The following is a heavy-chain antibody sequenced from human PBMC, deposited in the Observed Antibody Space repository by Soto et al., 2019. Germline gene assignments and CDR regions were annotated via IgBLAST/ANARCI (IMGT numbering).Heavy chain of an antibody. V-gene: IGHV4-59*01. CDR3: ARIVEDWFDP. CDR2: IYYSGST. CDR1: GGSISSYY. J-gene: IGHJ5*02. D-gene: IGHD3-22*01. Sequence: SETLSLTCTVSGGSISSYYWSWIRQPPGEGLEWIGYIYYSGSTNYNPSLKSRVTISVDTSKNQFSLKLSSVTAADTAVYYCARIVEDWFDPWGQGTLVTVSS.